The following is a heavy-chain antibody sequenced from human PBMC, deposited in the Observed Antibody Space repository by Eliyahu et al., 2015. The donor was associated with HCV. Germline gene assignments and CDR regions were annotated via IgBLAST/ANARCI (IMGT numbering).Heavy chain of an antibody. V-gene: IGHV1-69*06. CDR1: GGAFNNFA. J-gene: IGHJ4*02. Sequence: SSVKVSCKTSGGAFNNFAISWVRQAPGQGLEWMGKVIPIFGTANYAQKFQGRLTIMADKSTSTVYMELSSLRSEDTAIYYCSRDQRDYYDSSGYPFAYWGQGTLVIVSS. CDR3: SRDQRDYYDSSGYPFAY. D-gene: IGHD3-22*01. CDR2: VIPIFGTA.